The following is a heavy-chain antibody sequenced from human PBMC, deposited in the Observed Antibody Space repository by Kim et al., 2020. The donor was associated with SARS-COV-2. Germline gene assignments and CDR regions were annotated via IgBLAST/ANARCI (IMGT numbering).Heavy chain of an antibody. V-gene: IGHV4-34*01. Sequence: SETLSLTCAVYGGSFSGYYWSWIRQPPGKGLEWIGEINHSGSTNYNPSLKSRVTISVDTSKNQFSLKLSSVTAADTAVYYCARPLLRFDGYGMDVWGQGTTVTVSS. CDR3: ARPLLRFDGYGMDV. CDR1: GGSFSGYY. D-gene: IGHD3-3*01. CDR2: INHSGST. J-gene: IGHJ6*02.